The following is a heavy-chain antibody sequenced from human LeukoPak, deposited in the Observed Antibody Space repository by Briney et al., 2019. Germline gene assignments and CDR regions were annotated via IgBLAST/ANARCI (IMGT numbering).Heavy chain of an antibody. J-gene: IGHJ6*02. CDR1: GFTFSSYG. Sequence: GGSLRLSCAASGFTFSSYGMHWVRQAPGKGLEWVAVIWYDGSNKYHADSVKGRFTISRDNSKNTLYLQMNSLRAEDTAVYYCARDSYGMDVWGQGTTVTVSS. CDR2: IWYDGSNK. V-gene: IGHV3-33*01. CDR3: ARDSYGMDV.